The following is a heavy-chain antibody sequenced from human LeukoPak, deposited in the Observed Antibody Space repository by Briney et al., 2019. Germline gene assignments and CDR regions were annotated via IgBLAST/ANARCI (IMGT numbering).Heavy chain of an antibody. Sequence: GESLKISCKASGYSFTNYWIGWVRQMPGKGLKWMGIIYPSDSDTRYSPSFQGQVTISADKSISTAYLQWSSLKASDTAMYYCASDGGRRDGYLDAFDIWGQGTMVTVSS. CDR1: GYSFTNYW. V-gene: IGHV5-51*01. D-gene: IGHD5-12*01. J-gene: IGHJ3*02. CDR3: ASDGGRRDGYLDAFDI. CDR2: IYPSDSDT.